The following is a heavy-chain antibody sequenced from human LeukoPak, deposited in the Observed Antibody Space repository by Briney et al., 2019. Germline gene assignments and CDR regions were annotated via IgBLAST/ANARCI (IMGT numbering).Heavy chain of an antibody. J-gene: IGHJ6*02. D-gene: IGHD2-21*02. CDR2: IKQDGSEK. CDR1: GFTFSSYW. V-gene: IGHV3-7*01. CDR3: ARESYCGGDCSDYYYYGMDV. Sequence: GGSLRLSCAASGFTFSSYWMSWVRQAPGKGWEWVANIKQDGSEKYYVDSVKGRFTISRDNAKNSLYLQMNSLRAEDTAVYYCARESYCGGDCSDYYYYGMDVWGQGTTVTVSS.